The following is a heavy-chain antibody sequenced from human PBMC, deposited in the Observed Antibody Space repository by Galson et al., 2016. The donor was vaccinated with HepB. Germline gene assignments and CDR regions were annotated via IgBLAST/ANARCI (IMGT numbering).Heavy chain of an antibody. CDR1: GFTFSNYA. J-gene: IGHJ4*02. Sequence: SLRLSCAASGFTFSNYAMSWVRQAPGKGLEWVSSINIGGDSTYYADSVKGRFTISRDNSKNTLYLQMNSLRAEDTAVYYCAKEDNIAGATTINNWGQGTLVTVSS. V-gene: IGHV3-23*01. D-gene: IGHD1-26*01. CDR2: INIGGDST. CDR3: AKEDNIAGATTINN.